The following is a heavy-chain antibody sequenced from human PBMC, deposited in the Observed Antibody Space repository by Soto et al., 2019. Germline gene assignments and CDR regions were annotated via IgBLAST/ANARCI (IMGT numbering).Heavy chain of an antibody. Sequence: ASVKVSCKASGYTFTSYGISWVRQAPGQGLEWMGWISAYNGNTNYAQKLQGRVTLATDTSTSTAYMELRSLRSDDTAVYYCARAGVAAAGTSYSSGWFAYYYYGMDVWGQGTTVTVSS. CDR3: ARAGVAAAGTSYSSGWFAYYYYGMDV. J-gene: IGHJ6*02. CDR1: GYTFTSYG. CDR2: ISAYNGNT. V-gene: IGHV1-18*04. D-gene: IGHD6-19*01.